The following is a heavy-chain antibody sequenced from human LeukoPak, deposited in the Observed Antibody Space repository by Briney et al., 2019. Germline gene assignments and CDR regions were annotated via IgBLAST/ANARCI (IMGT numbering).Heavy chain of an antibody. CDR2: ISYDGSNK. Sequence: PGRSLRLSSAASGFTFSSYAMHWVRQAPGKGLEWVAVISYDGSNKYYADSLKGRFTISRDNSKNTLYLQMNSLRAEDTAVYYCAREVYDSSGYYSHWGQGTLVTVSS. D-gene: IGHD3-22*01. J-gene: IGHJ4*02. V-gene: IGHV3-30-3*01. CDR3: AREVYDSSGYYSH. CDR1: GFTFSSYA.